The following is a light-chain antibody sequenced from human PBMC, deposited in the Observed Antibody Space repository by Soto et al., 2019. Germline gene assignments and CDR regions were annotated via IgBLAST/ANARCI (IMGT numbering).Light chain of an antibody. CDR3: SSYATSSSYA. CDR1: SSDIGGYNH. Sequence: QSVLTQPASVSGSPGQSITISCTGTSSDIGGYNHVSWYQQHPGKAPKLIIFEVRNRPSGLSDRFSASKSGNTASLTISGLQTEYEAVYYCSSYATSSSYAFGTGTKLTVL. J-gene: IGLJ1*01. V-gene: IGLV2-14*01. CDR2: EVR.